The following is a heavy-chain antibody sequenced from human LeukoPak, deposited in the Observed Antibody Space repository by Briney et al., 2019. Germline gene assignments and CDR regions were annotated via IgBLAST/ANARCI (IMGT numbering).Heavy chain of an antibody. CDR2: IYHSGST. Sequence: SETLSLTCTVSGGSINSGGYFWNWIRQHPGKGLEWIGYIYHSGSTYYNPSLKSRVTISVDTSKNQFSLRLSSVIAADTAVYYCASLYAGYGGLSGEFYSYYGLDVWGQGTTVTVSS. CDR3: ASLYAGYGGLSGEFYSYYGLDV. CDR1: GGSINSGGYF. J-gene: IGHJ6*02. D-gene: IGHD5-12*01. V-gene: IGHV4-31*03.